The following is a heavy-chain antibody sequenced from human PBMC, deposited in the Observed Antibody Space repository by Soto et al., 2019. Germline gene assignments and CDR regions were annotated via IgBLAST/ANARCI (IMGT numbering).Heavy chain of an antibody. CDR2: INPSGGST. D-gene: IGHD2-15*01. Sequence: GASVKVSCKASGYTFTSYYMHWVRQAPGQGLEWMGIINPSGGSTSYAQKFQGRVTMTRDTSTSTVYMELSSLRSEDTAVYYCARALVPQYCSGGSCYSSWFDPWGQGTLVTVSS. CDR1: GYTFTSYY. V-gene: IGHV1-46*03. CDR3: ARALVPQYCSGGSCYSSWFDP. J-gene: IGHJ5*02.